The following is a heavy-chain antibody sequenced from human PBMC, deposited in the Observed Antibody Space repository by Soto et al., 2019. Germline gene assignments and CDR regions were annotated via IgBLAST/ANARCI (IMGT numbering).Heavy chain of an antibody. J-gene: IGHJ6*02. CDR1: GYSFTSYW. V-gene: IGHV5-51*01. CDR3: ARHDGLGTVTNPDYYYYGMDV. D-gene: IGHD4-17*01. Sequence: GESLKISCKGSGYSFTSYWIGWVRQMPGKGLEWMGIIYPGDSDTRYSPSFQGQVTISADKSISTAYLQWSSLKASDTAMYYCARHDGLGTVTNPDYYYYGMDVWGQGTTVTVSS. CDR2: IYPGDSDT.